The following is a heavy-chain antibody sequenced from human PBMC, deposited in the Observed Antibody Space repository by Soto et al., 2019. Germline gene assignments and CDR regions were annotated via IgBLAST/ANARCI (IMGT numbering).Heavy chain of an antibody. CDR2: IYYSGST. V-gene: IGHV4-59*01. CDR1: GFPFGNFL. CDR3: ARGVATIGP. J-gene: IGHJ5*02. D-gene: IGHD5-12*01. Sequence: GSLRLSCTASGFPFGNFLMSWFRQPPGKGLEWIGYIYYSGSTNYNPSLKSRVTISVDTPKNQFSLKLTSVTAADTAVYYCARGVATIGPWGQGTLVTVSS.